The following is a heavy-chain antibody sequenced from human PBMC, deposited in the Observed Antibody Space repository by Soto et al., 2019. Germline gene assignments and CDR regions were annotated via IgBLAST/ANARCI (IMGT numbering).Heavy chain of an antibody. CDR3: ARGSRYNWNDGHRFDP. J-gene: IGHJ5*02. D-gene: IGHD1-1*01. CDR1: GDSVSSNSAA. V-gene: IGHV6-1*01. CDR2: TYYRSKWYN. Sequence: SQTLSITCAISGDSVSSNSAAWNWIRQSPSRGLEWLGRTYYRSKWYNDYAVSVKSRITINPDTSKNQFSLQLNSVTPEDTAVYYCARGSRYNWNDGHRFDPWGQGTLVTVSS.